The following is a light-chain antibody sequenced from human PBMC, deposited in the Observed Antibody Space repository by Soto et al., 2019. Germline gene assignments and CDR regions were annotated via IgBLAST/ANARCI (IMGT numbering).Light chain of an antibody. CDR2: DDA. Sequence: SYELTQPPSVSVAPGQTASISCGGDNIGSKRVHWNQQKPGQAPVLVLFDDADRPSGIPERFSGLNSGKTATLTISRVEAGDEADYYCQVWDSSTDHYVFGSGTKVTVL. V-gene: IGLV3-21*02. J-gene: IGLJ1*01. CDR3: QVWDSSTDHYV. CDR1: NIGSKR.